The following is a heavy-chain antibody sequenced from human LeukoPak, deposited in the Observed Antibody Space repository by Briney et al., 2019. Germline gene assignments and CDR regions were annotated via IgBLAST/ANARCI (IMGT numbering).Heavy chain of an antibody. V-gene: IGHV3-30*18. CDR1: RFTFSTYG. J-gene: IGHJ6*02. CDR2: ISYDGSNK. CDR3: AKDYSGNYYRLDV. Sequence: GGALRHSCVAYRFTFSTYGLHGVRQATGRGLEWVAVISYDGSNKYFADSVKGRFTISRDNSKNTLYLQMNSLRAEDTGLYYCAKDYSGNYYRLDVWGQGTTVTVSS. D-gene: IGHD1-26*01.